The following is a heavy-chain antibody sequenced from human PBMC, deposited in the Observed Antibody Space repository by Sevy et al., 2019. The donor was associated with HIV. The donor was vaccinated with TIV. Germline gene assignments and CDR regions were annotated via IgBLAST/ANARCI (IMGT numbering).Heavy chain of an antibody. J-gene: IGHJ6*03. CDR3: AKDTGAYDSSNYMDV. V-gene: IGHV3-43D*03. CDR2: ISWDGGST. D-gene: IGHD3-22*01. Sequence: GGSLRLSCAASGFTFDDYAMHWVRQVPGKGLEWVSLISWDGGSTNYADSVKSRLTISRDNSKNSLYLQMNSLRAEDTALYYCAKDTGAYDSSNYMDVWGKGTTVTVSS. CDR1: GFTFDDYA.